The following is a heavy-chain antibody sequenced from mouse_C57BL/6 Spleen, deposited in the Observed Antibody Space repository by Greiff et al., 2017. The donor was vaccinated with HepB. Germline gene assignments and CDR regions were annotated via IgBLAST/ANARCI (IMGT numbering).Heavy chain of an antibody. Sequence: EVQLQESGPGLVKPSQSLSLTCSVTGYSITSGYYWNWIRQFPGNKLEWMGYISYDGSNNYNPSLKNRISITRDTSKNQFFLKLNSVTTEDTATYYCARDERTYPFAYWGQGTLVTVSA. J-gene: IGHJ3*01. CDR3: ARDERTYPFAY. V-gene: IGHV3-6*01. CDR1: GYSITSGYY. CDR2: ISYDGSN.